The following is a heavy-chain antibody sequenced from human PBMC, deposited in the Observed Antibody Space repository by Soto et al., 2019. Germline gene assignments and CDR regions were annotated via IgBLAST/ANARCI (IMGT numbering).Heavy chain of an antibody. CDR1: GYTLTELS. J-gene: IGHJ1*01. Sequence: ASVKVSCKVSGYTLTELSMHWVRQAPGKGLEWMGGFDPEDGETIYAQKFQGRVTMTEDTSTDTAYMELSSLRSEDTAVYYCATLRPVVVTATRHAEYFQHWGQGTLVTVSS. CDR3: ATLRPVVVTATRHAEYFQH. V-gene: IGHV1-24*01. D-gene: IGHD2-21*02. CDR2: FDPEDGET.